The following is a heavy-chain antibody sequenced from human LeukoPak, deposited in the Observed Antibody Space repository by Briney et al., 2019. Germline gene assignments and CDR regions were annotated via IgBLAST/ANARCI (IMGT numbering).Heavy chain of an antibody. CDR2: ISSSGSTI. Sequence: PGRSLRLSCAASGFTFSSYEMNWVRQAPGKGLEWVSYISSSGSTIYDADSVKGRFTISRDNAKNSLYLQMNSLRAEDTAVYYCARDDSSGYSSRGVFDIWGQGTMVTVSS. CDR1: GFTFSSYE. J-gene: IGHJ3*02. D-gene: IGHD3-22*01. V-gene: IGHV3-48*03. CDR3: ARDDSSGYSSRGVFDI.